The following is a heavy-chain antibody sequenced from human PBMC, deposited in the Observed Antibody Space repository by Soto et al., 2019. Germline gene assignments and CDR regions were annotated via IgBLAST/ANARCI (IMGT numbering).Heavy chain of an antibody. D-gene: IGHD3-3*01. Sequence: LSPSCAVCGGFFSDYYCSGIRQPPGEGVEWIGDINHSGSTNYNQSLKSRVTISVDTSKNQVSMKLSTVSAADTAVYYCARRAVRFLEWLPSPYFDYWGQGTLVTVSS. V-gene: IGHV4-34*01. CDR1: GGFFSDYY. CDR2: INHSGST. J-gene: IGHJ4*02. CDR3: ARRAVRFLEWLPSPYFDY.